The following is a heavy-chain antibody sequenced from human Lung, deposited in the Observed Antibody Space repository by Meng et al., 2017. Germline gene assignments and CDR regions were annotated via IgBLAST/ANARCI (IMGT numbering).Heavy chain of an antibody. V-gene: IGHV3-23*01. J-gene: IGHJ4*02. Sequence: EVQLLESGGGLVQPGGSLRLSCAASGFTFSGYAMTWVRQAPGKGLEWVSSVSGSDDIAYYGDSVKGRVTISRDNSKNTLYLQMNSLRAEDTAVYFCAKDLGASSSYYFEYWGQGTLVTVSS. D-gene: IGHD6-6*01. CDR1: GFTFSGYA. CDR2: VSGSDDIA. CDR3: AKDLGASSSYYFEY.